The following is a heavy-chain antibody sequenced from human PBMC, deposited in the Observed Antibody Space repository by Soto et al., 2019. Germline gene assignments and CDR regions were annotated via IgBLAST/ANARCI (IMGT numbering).Heavy chain of an antibody. CDR2: IIPIFGTR. V-gene: IGHV1-69*06. CDR3: ASAYYYDSSGYYPPFDY. D-gene: IGHD3-22*01. CDR1: GGTFSNYA. J-gene: IGHJ4*02. Sequence: QVQLVQSGAEVKKPGSSVKVSCKASGGTFSNYAITWVRQAPGQGLEWMGGIIPIFGTRNHAQKFQGRVTITADKSTSTAYMELSSLRSEDTAVYFCASAYYYDSSGYYPPFDYWGQGTLVTVSS.